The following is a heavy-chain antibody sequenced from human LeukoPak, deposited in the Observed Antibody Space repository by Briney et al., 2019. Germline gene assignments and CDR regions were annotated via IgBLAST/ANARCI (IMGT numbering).Heavy chain of an antibody. CDR2: IYHSGST. D-gene: IGHD2-21*02. V-gene: IGHV4-4*02. CDR1: GGSISSSNW. Sequence: SETLSLTCAVSGGSISSSNWWSWVRQPPGKGLEWIGEIYHSGSTNYNPSLKSRVTISVDKSKNQFSLKLSSVTAADTAVYYCASSHIVVVTAIRRWFDPWGQGTLVTVSS. CDR3: ASSHIVVVTAIRRWFDP. J-gene: IGHJ5*02.